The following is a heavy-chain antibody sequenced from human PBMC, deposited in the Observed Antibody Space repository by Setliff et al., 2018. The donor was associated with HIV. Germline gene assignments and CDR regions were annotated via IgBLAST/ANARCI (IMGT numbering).Heavy chain of an antibody. CDR1: GASVRGGDH. D-gene: IGHD5-12*01. CDR3: AGWGAGYNSYDS. V-gene: IGHV4-61*08. CDR2: MYYSGNT. J-gene: IGHJ4*02. Sequence: PSETLSLTCTVSGASVRGGDHWSWIRQPPGKGLEWIGYMYYSGNTNYNPSLKSRVTISVDTSKSQFSLKLSSVTAADTAVYFCAGWGAGYNSYDSWGQGSLVTVSS.